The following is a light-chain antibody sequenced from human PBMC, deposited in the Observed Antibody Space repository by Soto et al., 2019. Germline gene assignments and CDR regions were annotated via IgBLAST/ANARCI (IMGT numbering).Light chain of an antibody. CDR3: LLLKT. J-gene: IGKJ1*01. Sequence: KKSAGAVSLTKGERATISCRAGQSVSSTYLAGYQQNPGQAPCLLIFCASSRATGIPDRCSGSGSGTHFILTHTGLEPQDSGVYSSLLLKTFCHGT. CDR2: CAS. V-gene: IGKV3-20*01. CDR1: QSVSSTY.